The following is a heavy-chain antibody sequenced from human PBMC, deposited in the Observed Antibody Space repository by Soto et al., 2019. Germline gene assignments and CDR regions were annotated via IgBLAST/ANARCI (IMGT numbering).Heavy chain of an antibody. Sequence: EVQLVQSGGGLGQPGGSLRLSCVASGFNFSTHSMNWVRQAPGKGLQWVSYISRSGSSANYPDSVKGGFTISRDNGKNSLYLQINSLRDEDAAVYYCTRDLVLVTSATGAFDVWGQGSMVTVSS. CDR2: ISRSGSSA. V-gene: IGHV3-48*02. D-gene: IGHD2-8*02. CDR1: GFNFSTHS. CDR3: TRDLVLVTSATGAFDV. J-gene: IGHJ3*01.